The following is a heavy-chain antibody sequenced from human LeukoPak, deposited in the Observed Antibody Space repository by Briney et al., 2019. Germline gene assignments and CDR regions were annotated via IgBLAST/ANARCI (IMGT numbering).Heavy chain of an antibody. D-gene: IGHD3-10*01. CDR3: ASPFWRDYYGSGSYHDDFDI. Sequence: ASVKVSCKASGYXFIGYYMHWVRQAPGQGLEWMGGINPNSGGTNYAQKFQGRATMTRDTSISTAYMELSRLRSDDTAVYYCASPFWRDYYGSGSYHDDFDIWGQGTMVTVSS. CDR1: GYXFIGYY. CDR2: INPNSGGT. J-gene: IGHJ3*02. V-gene: IGHV1-2*02.